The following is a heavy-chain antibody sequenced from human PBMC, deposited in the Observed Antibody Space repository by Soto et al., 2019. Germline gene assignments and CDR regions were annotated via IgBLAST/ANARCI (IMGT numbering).Heavy chain of an antibody. CDR1: SDSISSYY. D-gene: IGHD6-13*01. V-gene: IGHV4-59*01. CDR3: ARGTSWQLPFDY. CDR2: ISYSGST. J-gene: IGHJ4*02. Sequence: SETLSLTCTVSSDSISSYYWSWIRQPPGKRLEWIGYISYSGSTDYNPSLKSRVTISGDTSKNQFSLKVSSVTAADTAVYYCARGTSWQLPFDYWAQGTLVTVSS.